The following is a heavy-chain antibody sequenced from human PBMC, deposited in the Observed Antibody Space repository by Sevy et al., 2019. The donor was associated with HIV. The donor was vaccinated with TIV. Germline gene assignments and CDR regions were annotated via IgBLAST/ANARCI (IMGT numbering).Heavy chain of an antibody. CDR3: AKQGGYCSNGVCYRAFDY. V-gene: IGHV3-30*18. CDR1: GFTFSSFG. Sequence: GSLRLSCAASGFTFSSFGMHWVRQAPGKGLEWVAIISHDGSNKIYTDSVKGRFTISRGNSKNTLYLQMDSLRADDTAVYYCAKQGGYCSNGVCYRAFDYWGQGTLVTVSS. D-gene: IGHD2-8*01. CDR2: ISHDGSNK. J-gene: IGHJ4*02.